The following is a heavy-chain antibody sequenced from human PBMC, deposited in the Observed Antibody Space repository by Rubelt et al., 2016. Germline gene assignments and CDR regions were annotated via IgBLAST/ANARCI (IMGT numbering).Heavy chain of an antibody. CDR3: ASPPYDILTGYDYYYGMDV. D-gene: IGHD3-9*01. Sequence: QVQLVQSGAEAKKPGSSVKVSCKASGGTFSSYAISWVRQAPGQGLEWMGGIIPIFGTANYAQKFQGRVTITADKSTSTAYMELSSLRSEGTAVYYCASPPYDILTGYDYYYGMDVWGQGTTVTVSS. CDR2: IIPIFGTA. V-gene: IGHV1-69*06. CDR1: GGTFSSYA. J-gene: IGHJ6*02.